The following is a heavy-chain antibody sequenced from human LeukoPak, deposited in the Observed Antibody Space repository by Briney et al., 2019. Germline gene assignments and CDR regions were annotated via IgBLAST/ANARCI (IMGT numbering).Heavy chain of an antibody. CDR1: GFTFSSYG. V-gene: IGHV3-23*01. J-gene: IGHJ4*02. CDR2: ISGSGVNT. D-gene: IGHD3-22*01. CDR3: AKEIHDSSGYYSYFEY. Sequence: PGGSLRLSCAASGFTFSSYGMHWVRQAPGKGLEWVSGISGSGVNTYYADSVKGRFTISRDISKNTLYLQMNSLRAEDTAVYYCAKEIHDSSGYYSYFEYWGQGTLVTVSS.